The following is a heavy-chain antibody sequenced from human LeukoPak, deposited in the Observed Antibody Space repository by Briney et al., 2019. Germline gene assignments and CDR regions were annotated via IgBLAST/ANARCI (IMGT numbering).Heavy chain of an antibody. V-gene: IGHV3-74*01. CDR1: GFTFSNYW. J-gene: IGHJ5*02. Sequence: GSPRLSCVASGFTFSNYWMHWVRQPPGKGLVWVSRIYVDGRTTNYADSVKGRFTISRDNAKNAVYLEMNSLSVEDTATYYCIRDFRSADLWGQGTLVTVTS. CDR2: IYVDGRTT. CDR3: IRDFRSADL.